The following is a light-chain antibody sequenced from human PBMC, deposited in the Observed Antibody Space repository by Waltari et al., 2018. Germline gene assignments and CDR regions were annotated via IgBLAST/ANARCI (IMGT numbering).Light chain of an antibody. CDR2: GAS. CDR1: QSVGTN. CDR3: QQYYNWPPLT. V-gene: IGKV3-15*01. Sequence: EVVMTQSPATLSVSPGERATPPCRASQSVGTNLAWYQQKPGQAPRLLIHGASTRATGIPARFSGSGSGTEFTLTISSLQSEDFAVYYCQQYYNWPPLTFGGGTTVEIK. J-gene: IGKJ4*01.